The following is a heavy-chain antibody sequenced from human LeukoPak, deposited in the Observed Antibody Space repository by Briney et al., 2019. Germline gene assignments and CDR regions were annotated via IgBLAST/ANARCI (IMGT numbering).Heavy chain of an antibody. D-gene: IGHD7-27*01. CDR2: ISSTSVTI. Sequence: GGSLRLSCAASGFTFSIYTMNWVRQAPGKGLEWVSYISSTSVTIDYVDSVKGRFTTSRDNAQNSLYLQMNSLRAEDTAVYYCARRQLGPRLWDAFDVWGQETMVTVSS. J-gene: IGHJ3*01. CDR3: ARRQLGPRLWDAFDV. CDR1: GFTFSIYT. V-gene: IGHV3-48*04.